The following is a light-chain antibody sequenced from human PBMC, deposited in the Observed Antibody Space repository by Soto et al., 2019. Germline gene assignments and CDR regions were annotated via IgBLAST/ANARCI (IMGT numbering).Light chain of an antibody. V-gene: IGKV3-20*01. CDR2: GAS. Sequence: EIVLTQSPGTLSLSPGERATLSCRASQSVTSSYLAWHQQKPGQGPRLLIYGASSRATGIPDRFSGGGSGTDFTLTISRREPEDFAVYYCQQYGSSPYTFGQGTKLEIK. CDR1: QSVTSSY. J-gene: IGKJ2*01. CDR3: QQYGSSPYT.